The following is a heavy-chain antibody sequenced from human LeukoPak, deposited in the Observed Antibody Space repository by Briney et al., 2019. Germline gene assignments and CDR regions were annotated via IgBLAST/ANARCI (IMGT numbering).Heavy chain of an antibody. V-gene: IGHV3-30*04. CDR2: ISYDGSNK. J-gene: IGHJ6*03. CDR3: AREVAYGSNYYMDV. CDR1: GFTFSSYA. Sequence: GGSLRLSCAASGFTFSSYAMHWVRQAPGKGLEWVAVISYDGSNKYYADSVKGRFTISRDNAKNSLYLQMNSLRAEDTAVYYCAREVAYGSNYYMDVWGKGTTVTISS. D-gene: IGHD3-10*01.